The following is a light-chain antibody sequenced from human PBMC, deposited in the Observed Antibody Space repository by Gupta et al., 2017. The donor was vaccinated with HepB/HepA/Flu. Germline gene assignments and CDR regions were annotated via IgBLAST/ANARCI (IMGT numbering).Light chain of an antibody. CDR2: AAS. Sequence: DIQMTQSPSSLSASVGDRVTITCRASQSISSYLNWYQQKPGKAPKLLIYAASSLQSGVPLRFSGSGSGTDCTLTISSLQPEDYATYYCQQRYSTPSSTFGQGTRLEIK. V-gene: IGKV1-39*01. J-gene: IGKJ5*01. CDR1: QSISSY. CDR3: QQRYSTPSST.